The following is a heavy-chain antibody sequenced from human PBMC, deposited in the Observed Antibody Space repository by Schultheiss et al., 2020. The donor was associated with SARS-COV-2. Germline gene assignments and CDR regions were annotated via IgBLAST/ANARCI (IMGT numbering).Heavy chain of an antibody. CDR3: ARDQWGSFYYYYMDV. CDR1: GYTFTSYD. D-gene: IGHD2-8*01. V-gene: IGHV1-8*01. J-gene: IGHJ6*03. CDR2: MNPNSGNT. Sequence: ASVKVSCKASGYTFTSYDINWVRQATGQGLEWMGWMNPNSGNTGYAQKFQGRVTMTEDTSTDTAYMELSSLRSEDTAVYYCARDQWGSFYYYYMDVWGKGTTVTVSS.